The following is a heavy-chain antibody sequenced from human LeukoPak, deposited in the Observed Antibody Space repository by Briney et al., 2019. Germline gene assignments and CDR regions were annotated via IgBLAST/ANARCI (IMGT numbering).Heavy chain of an antibody. V-gene: IGHV4-59*11. J-gene: IGHJ4*03. CDR1: GGSFTSHY. Sequence: SETLCLTCSVSGGSFTSHYWSWFRQPPGKGLEWIAYLYYSGSTNYHPSLKSRATMSIDTSKNQFSLNLGSVTAADTAVYYCARGEGERYYVNYFDYWGHGIMVTVSS. D-gene: IGHD1-26*01. CDR2: LYYSGST. CDR3: ARGEGERYYVNYFDY.